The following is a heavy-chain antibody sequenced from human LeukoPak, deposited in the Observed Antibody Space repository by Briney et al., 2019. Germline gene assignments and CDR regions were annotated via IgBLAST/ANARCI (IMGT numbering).Heavy chain of an antibody. J-gene: IGHJ6*03. CDR3: ARDLRFSDSSGYYYYYYYMDV. V-gene: IGHV3-48*04. CDR2: ISSSSSTI. Sequence: PGGSLRLSCAASGFTFSSYSMNWVRQAPGKGLERVSYISSSSSTIYYADSVKGRFTISRDNAKNSLYLQMNSLRAEDTAVYYCARDLRFSDSSGYYYYYYYMDVWGKGTTVTVSS. CDR1: GFTFSSYS. D-gene: IGHD3-22*01.